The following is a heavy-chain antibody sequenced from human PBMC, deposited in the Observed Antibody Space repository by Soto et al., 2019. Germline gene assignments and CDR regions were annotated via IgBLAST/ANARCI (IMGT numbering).Heavy chain of an antibody. V-gene: IGHV3-48*01. Sequence: EVQLVESGGGLVQPGGSLRLSCAASGFIFSRFTMNWVRQTPGKGLEWISHIDNTGSSMYYADSVKGRFTISRDNAKNSLFLQMNSLRAEDTAVYFCANSIFIRRGYFDLWGRGTLVTVSS. CDR3: ANSIFIRRGYFDL. CDR1: GFIFSRFT. D-gene: IGHD3-3*02. CDR2: IDNTGSSM. J-gene: IGHJ2*01.